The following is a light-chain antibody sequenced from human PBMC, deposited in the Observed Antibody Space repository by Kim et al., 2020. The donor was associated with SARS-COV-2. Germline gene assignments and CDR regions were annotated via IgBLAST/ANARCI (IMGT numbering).Light chain of an antibody. V-gene: IGKV1-33*01. CDR2: DAS. Sequence: DIQMTQSPSSLSASVGDRVTITCQASQDISNYLNWYQQKPGKAPKLLIYDASNLETGVPSRFSGSGSGTDFTFTINSLQPEDIATYYCQQYDNLPPSLTFGGGTKVDIK. CDR1: QDISNY. CDR3: QQYDNLPPSLT. J-gene: IGKJ4*01.